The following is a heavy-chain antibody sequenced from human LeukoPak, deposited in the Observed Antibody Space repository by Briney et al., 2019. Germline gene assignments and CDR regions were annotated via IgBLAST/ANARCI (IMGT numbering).Heavy chain of an antibody. CDR1: GFTFSSYS. Sequence: PGGSLRLSCAASGFTFSSYSMNWVRQAPGKGLEWVSSISSSSSYIYYAGSVKGRFTISRDNAKNSLYLQMNSLRAEDTAVYYCARSPNVVVVAATNYFDYWGQGTLVTVSS. D-gene: IGHD2-15*01. CDR2: ISSSSSYI. CDR3: ARSPNVVVVAATNYFDY. V-gene: IGHV3-21*01. J-gene: IGHJ4*02.